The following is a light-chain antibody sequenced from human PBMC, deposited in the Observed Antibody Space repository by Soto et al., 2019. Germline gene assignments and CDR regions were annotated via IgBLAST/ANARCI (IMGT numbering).Light chain of an antibody. CDR3: SSFTSSTTYV. J-gene: IGLJ1*01. Sequence: QSGLTQPASVSGSPGQSVTIYCTGTSSDVGGYNHVSWYQQYPGKAPKLTIYDVSNRPSGVSNRFSGSKSGNTASLTISGLQAEDEADYYCSSFTSSTTYVFGTGTKVTVL. CDR2: DVS. V-gene: IGLV2-14*01. CDR1: SSDVGGYNH.